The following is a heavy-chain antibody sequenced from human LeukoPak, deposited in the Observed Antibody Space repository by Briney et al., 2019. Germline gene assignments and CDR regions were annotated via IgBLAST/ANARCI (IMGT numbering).Heavy chain of an antibody. CDR1: GGSFSGYY. V-gene: IGHV4-34*01. CDR2: INHSGST. D-gene: IGHD4-17*01. Sequence: PSETLSLTCAVYGGSFSGYYWSWIRQPPGKGLERIGEINHSGSTNYNPYLKSRVPISVDTSKNQFHLKLSSVPAAGMGVCYCALFATGDHGGGDYWGQGTLVTVSS. CDR3: ALFATGDHGGGDY. J-gene: IGHJ4*02.